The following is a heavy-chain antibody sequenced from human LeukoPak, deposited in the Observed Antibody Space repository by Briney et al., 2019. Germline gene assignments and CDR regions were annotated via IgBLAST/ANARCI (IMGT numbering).Heavy chain of an antibody. CDR1: GFTFSSYA. CDR2: ISGSGGST. J-gene: IGHJ4*02. CDR3: AKDVYYYDSSGYWPVDY. Sequence: PGGSLRLSCAASGFTFSSYAMSWVRQAPGKGLEWVSAISGSGGSTYYADSVKGRFTISRDNSKNTLYLQMNSLRAEDTAVYYCAKDVYYYDSSGYWPVDYWGQGTLVTVSS. V-gene: IGHV3-23*01. D-gene: IGHD3-22*01.